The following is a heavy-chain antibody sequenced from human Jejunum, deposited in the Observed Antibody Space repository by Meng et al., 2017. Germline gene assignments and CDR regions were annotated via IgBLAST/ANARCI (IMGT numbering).Heavy chain of an antibody. J-gene: IGHJ4*02. D-gene: IGHD6-19*01. Sequence: GGSLRLSCAASRFTFSSFRMNWVRKAPGKGLEWVAVIWYDGSNKYYADSVKGRFSISRDNSKNTLYLQMNSLRAEDTAVYYCAREAAVSGTGFGDYWGQGTLVTVSS. CDR2: IWYDGSNK. CDR1: RFTFSSFR. V-gene: IGHV3-33*08. CDR3: AREAAVSGTGFGDY.